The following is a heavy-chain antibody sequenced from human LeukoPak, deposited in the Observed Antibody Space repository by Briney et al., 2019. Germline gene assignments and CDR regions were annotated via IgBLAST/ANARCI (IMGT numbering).Heavy chain of an antibody. CDR1: GYTFTSYD. Sequence: GASVKVSCKASGYTFTSYDIIWVRQAPGQGLEWMRWISAYNGNTNYAQKLQGRVTMTTDTSTSTAYMELRSLRSDDSAVYFCARVPIPPYSSSWYQPFDYWGQGTLVTVSS. CDR2: ISAYNGNT. V-gene: IGHV1-18*01. D-gene: IGHD6-13*01. CDR3: ARVPIPPYSSSWYQPFDY. J-gene: IGHJ4*02.